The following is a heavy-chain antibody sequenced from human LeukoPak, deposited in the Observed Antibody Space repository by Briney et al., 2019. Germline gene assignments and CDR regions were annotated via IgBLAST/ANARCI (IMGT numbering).Heavy chain of an antibody. V-gene: IGHV3-23*01. Sequence: GGSLRLSCAASGFTFSSYAMNWVRQAPGKGLEWVSAISGSGGSTYYADSVKGRFTISRDNAKNSLYLQMNSLRAEDTAVYYCAELGITMIGGVWGKGTTVTISS. CDR3: AELGITMIGGV. J-gene: IGHJ6*04. D-gene: IGHD3-10*02. CDR2: ISGSGGST. CDR1: GFTFSSYA.